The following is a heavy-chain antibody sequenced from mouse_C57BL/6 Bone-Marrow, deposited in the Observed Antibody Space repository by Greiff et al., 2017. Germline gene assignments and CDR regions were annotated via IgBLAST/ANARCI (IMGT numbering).Heavy chain of an antibody. CDR1: GFNIKDDY. CDR3: TPTGDWFAY. V-gene: IGHV14-4*01. Sequence: VHVKQSGAELVRPGASVKLSCTASGFNIKDDYMHWVKQRPEQGLEWIGWIDPANGDTEYASKFQGKATITADTSSNTAYLQLSSLTSEDTAVYYCTPTGDWFAYWGQGTLVTVSA. CDR2: IDPANGDT. J-gene: IGHJ3*01.